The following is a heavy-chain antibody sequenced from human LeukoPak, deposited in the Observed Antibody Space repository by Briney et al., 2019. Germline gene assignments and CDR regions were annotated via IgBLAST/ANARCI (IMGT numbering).Heavy chain of an antibody. CDR3: AKDGYGDY. V-gene: IGHV3-9*01. CDR2: ISWNSGSI. D-gene: IGHD5-18*01. CDR1: GFTFDDYA. J-gene: IGHJ4*02. Sequence: GGSLRLSCAASGFTFDDYAMHWVRQAPGKGLEWVSGISWNSGSIGYADSVKGRFTISRDNSKNTLYLQMNSLRAEDTAVYYCAKDGYGDYWGQGTLVTVSS.